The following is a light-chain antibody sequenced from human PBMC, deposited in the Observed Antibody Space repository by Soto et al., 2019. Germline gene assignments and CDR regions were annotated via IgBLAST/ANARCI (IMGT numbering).Light chain of an antibody. V-gene: IGKV3-20*01. CDR1: QSVGSN. Sequence: ENVMTQSPGTLSLAPGESATLSCRASQSVGSNIAWYQQRPGQAPRLLIYAASTRAPGIPDRFSGRGSGTDFSLSISRLQPEDVAFYQCQQYGTSRITFGQGTRLQI. J-gene: IGKJ5*01. CDR3: QQYGTSRIT. CDR2: AAS.